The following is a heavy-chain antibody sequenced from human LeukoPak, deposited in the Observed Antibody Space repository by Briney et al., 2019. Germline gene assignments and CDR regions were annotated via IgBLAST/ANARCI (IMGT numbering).Heavy chain of an antibody. J-gene: IGHJ6*04. CDR2: ILDSGYST. D-gene: IGHD3-16*01. CDR3: AKLGGHPLHNHVGV. V-gene: IGHV3-23*01. CDR1: GFTFSSYA. Sequence: GGSLRLSCAASGFTFSSYAMSWVRQAPGKGLEWVSGILDSGYSTYYANSVKGRFTISRDNSNNTLYLQMNSLRAEDTAVYYCAKLGGHPLHNHVGVWGKGTTVAVSS.